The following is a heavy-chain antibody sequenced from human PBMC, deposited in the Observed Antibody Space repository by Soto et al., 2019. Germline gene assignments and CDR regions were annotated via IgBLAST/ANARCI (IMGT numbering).Heavy chain of an antibody. J-gene: IGHJ6*02. CDR2: ISYDGGNK. D-gene: IGHD2-15*01. V-gene: IGHV3-30-3*01. CDR3: ARGDREDIAVVIGVRPGEYGVDV. CDR1: GFTFRNYA. Sequence: QGQLVESGGGGVQPGRSLRLSCAASGFTFRNYAMHWVRQAPGKGRECVAVISYDGGNKFYRDYVKGRFTISRDNSKNTLYLQINSLRYEDTAVYYCARGDREDIAVVIGVRPGEYGVDVWGQGTTVTVSS.